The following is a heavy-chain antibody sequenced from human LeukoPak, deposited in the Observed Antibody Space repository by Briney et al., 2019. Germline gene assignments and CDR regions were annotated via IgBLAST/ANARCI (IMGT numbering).Heavy chain of an antibody. V-gene: IGHV1-69*13. D-gene: IGHD5-18*01. Sequence: SVKVSCKASGGTFSSYAISWVRQAPGQGLEWMGGIIPIFDTANYAQKFQGRVTITADESTSTAYMELSSLRSEDTAVYYCARGAGYSYGYGDYYYYGMDVWGQGTTVTVSS. J-gene: IGHJ6*02. CDR3: ARGAGYSYGYGDYYYYGMDV. CDR2: IIPIFDTA. CDR1: GGTFSSYA.